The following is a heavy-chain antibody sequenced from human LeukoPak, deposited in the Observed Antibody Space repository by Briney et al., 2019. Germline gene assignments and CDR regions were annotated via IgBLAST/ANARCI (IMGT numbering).Heavy chain of an antibody. CDR3: ARGGLYSSSWYN. CDR2: IDYSGSI. V-gene: IGHV4-30-4*08. J-gene: IGHJ4*02. Sequence: SQTRSLTCTVSGGSMSSGDNCWSWIRQPPGKGREWIGYIDYSGSIYYKPSLKTRVTLQVDTYNNQFSLKMRSLPAADTAVYYCARGGLYSSSWYNWGRGTLVPVSS. D-gene: IGHD6-13*01. CDR1: GGSMSSGDNC.